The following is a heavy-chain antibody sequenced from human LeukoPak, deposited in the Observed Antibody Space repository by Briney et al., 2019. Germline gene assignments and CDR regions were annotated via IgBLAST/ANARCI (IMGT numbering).Heavy chain of an antibody. CDR3: TRRTPCTNGVYPDY. CDR2: IRSKANRYAT. D-gene: IGHD2-8*01. J-gene: IGHJ4*02. CDR1: GFSFSGSA. V-gene: IGHV3-73*01. Sequence: PGGSLRLSCAASGFSFSGSAMHWVRQASAKGLEWVGRIRSKANRYATAYAASVKGRFTISRDDSKNTAYLQMNSLKTEDTAVYYCTRRTPCTNGVYPDYWGQGTLVTVSS.